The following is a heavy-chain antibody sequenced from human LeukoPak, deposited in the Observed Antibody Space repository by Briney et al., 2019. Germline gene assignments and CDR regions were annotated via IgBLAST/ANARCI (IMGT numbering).Heavy chain of an antibody. V-gene: IGHV1-18*01. CDR3: ASGGEYNWFDP. CDR1: GYTFTSYD. J-gene: IGHJ5*02. Sequence: ASAKVSCKASGYTFTSYDINWVRQATGQGLEWMGWISAYNGNTNYAQKLQGRVTMTTDTSTSTAYMELRSLRSDDTAVYYCASGGEYNWFDPWGQGTLVTVSS. CDR2: ISAYNGNT.